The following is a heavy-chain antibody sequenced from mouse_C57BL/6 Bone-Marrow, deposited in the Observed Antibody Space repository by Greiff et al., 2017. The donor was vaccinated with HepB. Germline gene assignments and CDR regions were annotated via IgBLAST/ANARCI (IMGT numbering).Heavy chain of an antibody. CDR3: ARGGWLLQDDY. D-gene: IGHD2-3*01. J-gene: IGHJ2*01. CDR2: INPSSGYT. V-gene: IGHV1-4*01. Sequence: QVQLKESGAELARPGASVKMSCKASGYTFPSYTMHWVKQRPGQGLEWIGYINPSSGYTKYNQKFKDKATLTADKSSSTAYMQLSSLTSEDSAVYYCARGGWLLQDDYWGQGTTLTVSS. CDR1: GYTFPSYT.